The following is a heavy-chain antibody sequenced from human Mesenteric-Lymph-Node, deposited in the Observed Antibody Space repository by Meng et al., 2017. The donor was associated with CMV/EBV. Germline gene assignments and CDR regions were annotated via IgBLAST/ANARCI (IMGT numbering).Heavy chain of an antibody. CDR2: ISPGNSDT. V-gene: IGHV5-51*01. CDR1: GSTFTSYW. J-gene: IGHJ5*02. CDR3: ARQDYFGSGTYYRWFDP. Sequence: GGSLRLSCKTSGSTFTSYWIGWVRQLPGKGLEWMGIISPGNSDTMYSPSFEGQVTISADKSVNTAYLQWSSLQASDTAIYFCARQDYFGSGTYYRWFDPWGQGTLVTVSS. D-gene: IGHD3-10*01.